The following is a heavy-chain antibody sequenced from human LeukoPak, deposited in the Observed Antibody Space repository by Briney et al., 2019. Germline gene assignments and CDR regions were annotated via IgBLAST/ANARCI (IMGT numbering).Heavy chain of an antibody. V-gene: IGHV4-59*08. CDR2: IYNSGST. Sequence: PSETLSLTCTVSGGSIGGSYWSWIRQPPGKGLEWIGYIYNSGSTNYNPSLKSRVAISVDTSKNQFSLKLSSVTAADTAVYYCARHEAAALSSLDYWGQGTLVTVSS. D-gene: IGHD6-13*01. CDR1: GGSIGGSY. J-gene: IGHJ4*02. CDR3: ARHEAAALSSLDY.